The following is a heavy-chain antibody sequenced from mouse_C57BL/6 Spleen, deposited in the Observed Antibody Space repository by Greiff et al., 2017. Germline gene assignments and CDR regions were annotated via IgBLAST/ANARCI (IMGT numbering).Heavy chain of an antibody. CDR2: IYPGSGST. J-gene: IGHJ2*01. D-gene: IGHD4-1*01. CDR3: ARRGGLTGTVDY. Sequence: VQLQQPGAELVKPGASVKMSCKASGYTFTSYWITWVKQRPGQGLEWIGDIYPGSGSTNYNEKFKSKATLTVDTSSSTAYMQLSSLTSEDSAVYYCARRGGLTGTVDYWGQGTTLTVSS. V-gene: IGHV1-55*01. CDR1: GYTFTSYW.